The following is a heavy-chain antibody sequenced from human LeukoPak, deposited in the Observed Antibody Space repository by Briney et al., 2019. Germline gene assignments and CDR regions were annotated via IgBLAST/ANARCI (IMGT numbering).Heavy chain of an antibody. CDR3: GRGPYDILTGPIGMDV. D-gene: IGHD3-9*01. V-gene: IGHV4-34*01. Sequence: SETLSLTCAVYGLSFSGYYWSWLRQPPGKGLEWSGEINHSESTNYNPSLKSRVTISVETSKNEFSLKLSSVTAADTAVYYCGRGPYDILTGPIGMDVWGKGTTVTVAS. CDR1: GLSFSGYY. CDR2: INHSEST. J-gene: IGHJ6*04.